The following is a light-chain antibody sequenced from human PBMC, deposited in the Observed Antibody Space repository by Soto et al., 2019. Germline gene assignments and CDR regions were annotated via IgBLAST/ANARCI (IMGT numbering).Light chain of an antibody. CDR1: QSLLHNNGYNY. CDR3: LQALQSLT. J-gene: IGKJ5*01. V-gene: IGKV2-28*01. CDR2: LGS. Sequence: DIVMTQSPLSLPVTPGEPASISCRSNQSLLHNNGYNYLDWYMQKPGQSPQLLIYLGSNRASGVPDRCSGSGSGTYFTLIISRVEAADVVVYYFLQALQSLTFGQGTRLEIQ.